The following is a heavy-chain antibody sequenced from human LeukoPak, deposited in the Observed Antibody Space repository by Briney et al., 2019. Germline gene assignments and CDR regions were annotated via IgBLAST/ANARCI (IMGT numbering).Heavy chain of an antibody. D-gene: IGHD5-24*01. CDR3: AVRVGRWLHDY. CDR2: INEDGSAQ. CDR1: GFTFSRSW. J-gene: IGHJ4*02. Sequence: TGGSLRLSCADSGFTFSRSWMTWVRQAPGKGLEWVANINEDGSAQYYVDSVKGRFTISRDNPKSTLYLEMNSLRAEDTAVYYCAVRVGRWLHDYWGQGTLVTVSS. V-gene: IGHV3-7*05.